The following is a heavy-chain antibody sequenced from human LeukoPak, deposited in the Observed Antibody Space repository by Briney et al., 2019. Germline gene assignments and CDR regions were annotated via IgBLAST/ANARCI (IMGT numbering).Heavy chain of an antibody. CDR3: ARGTIFGVQEYNYFDY. J-gene: IGHJ4*02. V-gene: IGHV4-59*01. D-gene: IGHD3-3*01. Sequence: PSETLSLTCTVSGGSISSYYWSWIRQPPGKGLEWIGYIYYSGSTNYNPSLKSRVTISVDTSKNQFSLKLSSVTAADTAVYYCARGTIFGVQEYNYFDYWGQGTLVTVSS. CDR1: GGSISSYY. CDR2: IYYSGST.